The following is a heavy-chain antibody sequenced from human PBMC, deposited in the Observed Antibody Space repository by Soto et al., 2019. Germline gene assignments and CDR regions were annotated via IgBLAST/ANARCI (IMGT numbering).Heavy chain of an antibody. CDR1: GFTFSSYA. Sequence: GESLKISCAASGFTFSSYAMSWVRQAPGKGLEWASAISGSGGSTYYADSVKGRFTISRDNSKNTLYLQMNSLRAEDTAVYYCAKDKYNWNPNWFDPWGQGTLVTVSS. D-gene: IGHD1-20*01. J-gene: IGHJ5*02. CDR2: ISGSGGST. CDR3: AKDKYNWNPNWFDP. V-gene: IGHV3-23*01.